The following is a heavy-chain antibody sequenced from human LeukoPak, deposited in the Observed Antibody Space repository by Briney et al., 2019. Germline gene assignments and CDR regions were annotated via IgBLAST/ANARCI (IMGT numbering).Heavy chain of an antibody. Sequence: PSETLSLTCTISGASISSYYWSWIRQPAGKGLEWIGHLFTSGSINYNPSLKSRVTMSIDTSKNQLSLKVSSVTAADTAVYYCARWGFSGYASDAFDIWGQGTMVTVSS. D-gene: IGHD5-12*01. CDR1: GASISSYY. CDR2: LFTSGSI. CDR3: ARWGFSGYASDAFDI. V-gene: IGHV4-4*07. J-gene: IGHJ3*02.